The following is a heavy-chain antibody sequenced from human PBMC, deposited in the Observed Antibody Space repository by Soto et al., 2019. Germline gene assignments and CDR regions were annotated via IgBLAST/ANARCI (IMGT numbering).Heavy chain of an antibody. CDR1: GFTFSSYG. CDR2: ISYDGSNK. J-gene: IGHJ4*02. Sequence: GGSLRLSCAASGFTFSSYGMHWVRQAPGKGLEWVAVISYDGSNKYYADSVKGRFTISRDNSKNTLYLQMNSLRAEDTAVYYCAKTVAGNGPSDYWGQGTLVTVSS. D-gene: IGHD6-19*01. CDR3: AKTVAGNGPSDY. V-gene: IGHV3-30*18.